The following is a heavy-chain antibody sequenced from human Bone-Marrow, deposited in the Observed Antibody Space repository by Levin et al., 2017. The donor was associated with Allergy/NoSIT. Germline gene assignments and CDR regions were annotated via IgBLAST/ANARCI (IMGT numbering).Heavy chain of an antibody. CDR2: ISYDGSNK. CDR1: GFTFSSYA. V-gene: IGHV3-30-3*01. D-gene: IGHD5-18*01. J-gene: IGHJ6*02. Sequence: GESLKISCAASGFTFSSYAMHWVRQAPGKGLEWVAVISYDGSNKYYADSVKGRFTISRDNSKNTLYLQMNSLRAEDTAVYYCARDSREDTAMVVGYYYGMDVWGQGTTVTVSS. CDR3: ARDSREDTAMVVGYYYGMDV.